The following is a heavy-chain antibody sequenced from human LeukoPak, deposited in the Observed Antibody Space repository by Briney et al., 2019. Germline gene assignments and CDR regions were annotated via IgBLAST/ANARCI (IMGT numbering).Heavy chain of an antibody. CDR2: INPNSGDT. D-gene: IGHD6-13*01. CDR3: ARDAIAAAGAGA. Sequence: ASGKVSCKASGYTFTDYSMHWVRQAPGQGLEWMGWINPNSGDTDYAQKFQGRVTMTRDTSISTAYLEVSRLTSDDTAVYFCARDAIAAAGAGAWGQGTLVTVSS. CDR1: GYTFTDYS. V-gene: IGHV1-2*02. J-gene: IGHJ4*02.